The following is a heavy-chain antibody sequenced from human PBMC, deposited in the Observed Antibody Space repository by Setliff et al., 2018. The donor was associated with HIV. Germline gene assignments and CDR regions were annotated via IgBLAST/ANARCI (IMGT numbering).Heavy chain of an antibody. J-gene: IGHJ4*02. D-gene: IGHD3-3*01. CDR3: VSGPLSGYGYYFDY. V-gene: IGHV4-38-2*01. Sequence: PSETLSLTCAVSGYSVSSGYYWGWIRQPPGKGLEWIGSFYHSGSTLYNPSLKSRVTISLDTSKNQFSLKLRSVTAADTAVYYCVSGPLSGYGYYFDYWGQGALVTVSS. CDR1: GYSVSSGYY. CDR2: FYHSGST.